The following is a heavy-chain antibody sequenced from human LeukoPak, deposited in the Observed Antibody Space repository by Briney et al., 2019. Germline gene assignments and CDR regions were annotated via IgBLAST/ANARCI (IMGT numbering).Heavy chain of an antibody. V-gene: IGHV4-39*01. D-gene: IGHD5-18*01. CDR1: GGSISSRSYY. Sequence: SETLSLTCTVSGGSISSRSYYWGWIRQPPGKGLEWIGNIYYSGSTYYNASLKSRVTISVDTSENQFSLKLKSVTAADTAVYYCARQVYNSGHLPYYFDYWAREPWSPSPQ. CDR3: ARQVYNSGHLPYYFDY. CDR2: IYYSGST. J-gene: IGHJ4*02.